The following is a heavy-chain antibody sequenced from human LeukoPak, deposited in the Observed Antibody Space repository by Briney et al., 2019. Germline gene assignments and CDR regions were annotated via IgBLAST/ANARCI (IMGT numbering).Heavy chain of an antibody. J-gene: IGHJ6*03. CDR2: VSGSGSGT. D-gene: IGHD1-14*01. Sequence: SGGSLRLSCAGSGFTFSNYAMSWVRQAPGKGLEWVSVVSGSGSGTYYADSVKGRFTISRDNSKNTLYLQMNSLRVEDTAVYYCAKEDSHHYYYYYYMDVWGKGTTVTISS. CDR1: GFTFSNYA. V-gene: IGHV3-23*01. CDR3: AKEDSHHYYYYYYMDV.